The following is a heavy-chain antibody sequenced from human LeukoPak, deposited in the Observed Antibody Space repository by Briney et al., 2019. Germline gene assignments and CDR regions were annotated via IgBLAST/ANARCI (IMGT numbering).Heavy chain of an antibody. Sequence: KSGGSLRLSCAVSGFTFSSYSMNWVRQAPGKGLEWVGRVKSKTDGGTTDYPAPIKDRFSVSRDDSKNTLYLQMNSLKTEDTAVYYCTTEYNWNYVHWGQGTLVTVSS. J-gene: IGHJ4*01. CDR3: TTEYNWNYVH. V-gene: IGHV3-15*01. D-gene: IGHD1-7*01. CDR1: GFTFSSYS. CDR2: VKSKTDGGTT.